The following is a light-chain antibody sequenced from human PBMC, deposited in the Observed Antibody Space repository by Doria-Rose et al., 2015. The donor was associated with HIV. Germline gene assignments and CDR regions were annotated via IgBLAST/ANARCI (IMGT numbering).Light chain of an antibody. CDR3: QVWDSSRVV. Sequence: TSRIPCGGNNIGSKHVHWYQHKPGRAPVLVIYLDNDRPSGIPERFSGSNSGNTATLTISRVEAGDEADYYCQVWDSSRVVLGGGTKLT. CDR2: LDN. V-gene: IGLV3-21*04. CDR1: NIGSKH. J-gene: IGLJ3*02.